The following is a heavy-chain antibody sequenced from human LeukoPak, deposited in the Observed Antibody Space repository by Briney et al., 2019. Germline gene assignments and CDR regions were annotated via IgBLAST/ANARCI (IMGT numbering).Heavy chain of an antibody. D-gene: IGHD1-26*01. V-gene: IGHV4-59*01. Sequence: KPSETLSLTYTVSGGSISSYYWSWIRQPPGKGLEWIGYIYYSGSTNYNPSLKSRVTISVDTSKNQFSLKLSSVTAADTAVYYCARLVGAPYYFDYWGQGTLVTVSS. J-gene: IGHJ4*02. CDR3: ARLVGAPYYFDY. CDR2: IYYSGST. CDR1: GGSISSYY.